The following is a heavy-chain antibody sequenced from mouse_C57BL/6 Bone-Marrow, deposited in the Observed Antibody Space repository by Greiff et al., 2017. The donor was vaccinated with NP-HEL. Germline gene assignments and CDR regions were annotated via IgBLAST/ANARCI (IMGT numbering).Heavy chain of an antibody. V-gene: IGHV14-4*01. Sequence: VQLKESGAELVRPGASVKLSCTASGFNIKDDYMHWVKQRPEQGLEWIGWIDPENGGTEYASKFQGKATITADTSSNTAYLQLTSLTSEDTAVYYFTTGLLRRRCFAYWGQGTLVTVSA. J-gene: IGHJ3*01. CDR3: TTGLLRRRCFAY. D-gene: IGHD1-1*01. CDR2: IDPENGGT. CDR1: GFNIKDDY.